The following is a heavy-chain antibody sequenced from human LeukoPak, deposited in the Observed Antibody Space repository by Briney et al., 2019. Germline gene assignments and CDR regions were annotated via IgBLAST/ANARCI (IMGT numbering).Heavy chain of an antibody. J-gene: IGHJ5*02. V-gene: IGHV4-4*09. CDR3: ARLSAGFNSSYWFDP. CDR2: IYSSGRT. Sequence: SETLSLTCTVSGGSISSYYWTWIRRPPGKGLEWNGYIYSSGRTNYNPSLKSQVTMSVDTSKNQFSLKVISVTAADTAVYYCARLSAGFNSSYWFDPWGQGTLVTVSS. CDR1: GGSISSYY. D-gene: IGHD2/OR15-2a*01.